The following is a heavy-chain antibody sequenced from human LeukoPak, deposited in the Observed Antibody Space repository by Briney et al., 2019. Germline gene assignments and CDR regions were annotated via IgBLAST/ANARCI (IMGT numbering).Heavy chain of an antibody. Sequence: SETLSLTCTVSGGSISSYYWSWIRQPPGKGLEWIGYIYYSGSTNYNPSLKSRVTISVDTSKNQFSLRLSSVTAADTAVYYCARAGSGYSFDYWGQGTLVTVSS. J-gene: IGHJ4*02. CDR3: ARAGSGYSFDY. V-gene: IGHV4-59*08. D-gene: IGHD3-10*01. CDR2: IYYSGST. CDR1: GGSISSYY.